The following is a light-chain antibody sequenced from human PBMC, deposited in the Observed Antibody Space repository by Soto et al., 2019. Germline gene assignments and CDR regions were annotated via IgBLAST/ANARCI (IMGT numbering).Light chain of an antibody. CDR3: AVWDDSLNEYV. Sequence: QSVPTQPPPASWTPGQRVTLSCSGSSSHIGSYAVNWYQQLPGTAPKLLIDSNNQRPSGVPDRFSGSKSGTSASLAISGLQSEDEADYFCAVWDDSLNEYVFATGTKVAVL. V-gene: IGLV1-44*01. CDR2: SNN. CDR1: SSHIGSYA. J-gene: IGLJ1*01.